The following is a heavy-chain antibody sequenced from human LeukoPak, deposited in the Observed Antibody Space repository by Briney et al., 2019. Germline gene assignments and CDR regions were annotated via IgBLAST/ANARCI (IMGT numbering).Heavy chain of an antibody. CDR2: ISYDGSNK. D-gene: IGHD3-22*01. CDR3: ATPQCYYDSSGSLDY. CDR1: GFTFSSYG. J-gene: IGHJ4*02. V-gene: IGHV3-30*03. Sequence: GRSLRLSCAASGFTFSSYGMHWVRQAPGKGLEWVAVISYDGSNKYYADSVKGRFTISRDNSKNTLYLQMNSLRAEDTAVYYCATPQCYYDSSGSLDYWGQGTLVTVSS.